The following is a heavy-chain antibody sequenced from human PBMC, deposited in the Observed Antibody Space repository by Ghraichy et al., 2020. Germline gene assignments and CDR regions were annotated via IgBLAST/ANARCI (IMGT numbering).Heavy chain of an antibody. CDR2: ISWNSGSI. CDR3: AKERAPYCTNGVCYTGRGNGIGAFDY. D-gene: IGHD2-8*01. Sequence: SLRLSCAASGFTFDDYAMHWVRQAPGKGLEWVSGISWNSGSIGYADSVKGRFTISRDNAKNSLYLQMNSLRAEDTALYYCAKERAPYCTNGVCYTGRGNGIGAFDYWGQGTLVTVSS. CDR1: GFTFDDYA. V-gene: IGHV3-9*01. J-gene: IGHJ4*02.